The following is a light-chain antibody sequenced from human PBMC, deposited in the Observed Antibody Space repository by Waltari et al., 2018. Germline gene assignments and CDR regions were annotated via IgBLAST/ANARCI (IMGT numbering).Light chain of an antibody. Sequence: QSVLTQPPSVSGTPGQRVSISCSGSSSNIGSKSVNWYQQVPGTAPKLRIYSNNQRPSGVPDRFSGSKSGTSASLAISGLQSEDEADYYCATWDDSLNGLFGGGTKLTVL. CDR1: SSNIGSKS. CDR3: ATWDDSLNGL. V-gene: IGLV1-44*01. J-gene: IGLJ2*01. CDR2: SNN.